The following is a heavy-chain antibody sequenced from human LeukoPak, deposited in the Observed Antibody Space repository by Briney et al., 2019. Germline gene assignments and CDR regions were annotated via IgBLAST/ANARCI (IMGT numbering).Heavy chain of an antibody. CDR2: ISSSGSTI. V-gene: IGHV3-11*01. J-gene: IGHJ6*02. CDR1: GFTFSDYY. CDR3: AGTYWSGYYFFSLNYYGMDV. Sequence: PGGSLRLSSAASGFTFSDYYMSWIRQAPGKGLEWVSYISSSGSTIYYADSVKGRFTISRDNAKNSLYLQMNSLRAEDTAVYYCAGTYWSGYYFFSLNYYGMDVWGQGTTVTVSS. D-gene: IGHD3-3*01.